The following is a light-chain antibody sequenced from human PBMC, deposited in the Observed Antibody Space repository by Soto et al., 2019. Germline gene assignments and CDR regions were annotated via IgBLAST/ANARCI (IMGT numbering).Light chain of an antibody. Sequence: QSVLTQPASVSGSPGQSITVSCTGTNTDVGGYNYVSWYQHRPGKAPRLMIYEVRNRLSGVSNRFSGSKSGNTASLTIPGLQSEDEADYYCTSYTPTGALVFGSGTQLTVL. CDR1: NTDVGGYNY. V-gene: IGLV2-14*01. CDR2: EVR. J-gene: IGLJ6*01. CDR3: TSYTPTGALV.